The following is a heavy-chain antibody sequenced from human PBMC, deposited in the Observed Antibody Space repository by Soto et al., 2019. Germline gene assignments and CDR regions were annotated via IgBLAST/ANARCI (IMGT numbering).Heavy chain of an antibody. CDR3: AREAASGDSSGWYRYAFDI. Sequence: GGSLRLSCAASGFTFDDYGMSWVRQAPGKGLEWVSGINWNGGSTGYADSVKGRFTISRDNAKNSLYLQMNSLRAEDTALYHCAREAASGDSSGWYRYAFDIWGQGTMVTVSS. J-gene: IGHJ3*02. D-gene: IGHD6-19*01. V-gene: IGHV3-20*01. CDR1: GFTFDDYG. CDR2: INWNGGST.